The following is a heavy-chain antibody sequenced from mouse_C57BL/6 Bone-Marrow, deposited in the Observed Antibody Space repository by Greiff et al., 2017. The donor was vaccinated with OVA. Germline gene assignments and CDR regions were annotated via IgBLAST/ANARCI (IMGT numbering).Heavy chain of an antibody. D-gene: IGHD2-3*01. V-gene: IGHV5-4*03. Sequence: EVKLVESGGGLVKPGGSLKLSCAASGFTFSSYAMSWVRQTPEKRLEWVATISDGGSYTYYPDNVKGRFTISRDNAKNNLYLQMSHLKSEDTAMYYCARRSLYDGYPTWFAYWGQGTLVTVSA. CDR1: GFTFSSYA. CDR2: ISDGGSYT. CDR3: ARRSLYDGYPTWFAY. J-gene: IGHJ3*01.